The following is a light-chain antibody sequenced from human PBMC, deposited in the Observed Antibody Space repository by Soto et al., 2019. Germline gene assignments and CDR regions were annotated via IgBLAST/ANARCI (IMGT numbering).Light chain of an antibody. Sequence: VLPGSSGNLSVSPGERTTLFSRASQSVSSSYLAWYQKNTGQANRIIIYGESSRATGIKDRFSGSGSGTDFTLTISRLETEEFAVYYCQQYGSSQWTVGKGTKVDIK. CDR2: GES. CDR3: QQYGSSQWT. V-gene: IGKV3-20*01. CDR1: QSVSSSY. J-gene: IGKJ1*01.